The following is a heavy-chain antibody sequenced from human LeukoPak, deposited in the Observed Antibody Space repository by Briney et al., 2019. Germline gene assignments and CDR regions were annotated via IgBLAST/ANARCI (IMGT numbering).Heavy chain of an antibody. CDR3: ARDEGFVVVTAILDY. D-gene: IGHD2-21*02. CDR2: ILYDGSNK. CDR1: GFTFSSYA. Sequence: PGRSLRLSCAASGFTFSSYAMHWVRQAPGKGLEWVAVILYDGSNKYYADSVKGRFTNSRDNSKNTLYLQMSSLRAEDTAVYYCARDEGFVVVTAILDYWGQGTLVTVSS. J-gene: IGHJ4*02. V-gene: IGHV3-30-3*01.